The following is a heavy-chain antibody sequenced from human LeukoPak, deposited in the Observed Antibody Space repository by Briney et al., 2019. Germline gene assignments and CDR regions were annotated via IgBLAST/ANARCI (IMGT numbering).Heavy chain of an antibody. Sequence: GGSLRLSCAASGFTFSSYAMSWVRQAPGKGLVWVSRISKDGSSTYYADSVKGRFTISRDNAKNTLYLQMNSLRAEDTAVYYCARDEVGVGATHDYWGQGTLVTVSS. CDR3: ARDEVGVGATHDY. V-gene: IGHV3-74*01. J-gene: IGHJ4*02. D-gene: IGHD1-26*01. CDR2: ISKDGSST. CDR1: GFTFSSYA.